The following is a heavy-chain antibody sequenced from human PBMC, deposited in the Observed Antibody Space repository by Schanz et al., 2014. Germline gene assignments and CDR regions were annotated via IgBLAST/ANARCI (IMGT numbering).Heavy chain of an antibody. Sequence: EVQVVESGGGLVQPGGSLRLSCAASGFSFVDAWMSWVRQAPGRGLEWVATIKKDGSEKYNVDAVKGRFTISRDNSKNTLYLQMNSLRTEDTAVYYCARERQQLVRWYYYYGMDVWGQGTTVTVSS. J-gene: IGHJ6*02. D-gene: IGHD6-13*01. CDR1: GFSFVDAW. CDR3: ARERQQLVRWYYYYGMDV. V-gene: IGHV3-7*01. CDR2: IKKDGSEK.